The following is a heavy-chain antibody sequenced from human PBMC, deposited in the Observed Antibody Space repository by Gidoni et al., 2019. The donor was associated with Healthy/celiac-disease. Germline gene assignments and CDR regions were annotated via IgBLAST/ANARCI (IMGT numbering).Heavy chain of an antibody. CDR2: IYSGGST. CDR1: GCTVRSHY. J-gene: IGHJ4*02. CDR3: ARDLAPIVGATYRRTAY. D-gene: IGHD1-26*01. V-gene: IGHV3-66*01. Sequence: EVQLGESGGGSVQTGGSLRLSRAASGCTVRSHYMGWVRQAPGQGREWVSVIYSGGSTYYADSVKGRFTISRDNSKNTLYLQMNSLRAEDTAVYYCARDLAPIVGATYRRTAYWGQGTLVTVSS.